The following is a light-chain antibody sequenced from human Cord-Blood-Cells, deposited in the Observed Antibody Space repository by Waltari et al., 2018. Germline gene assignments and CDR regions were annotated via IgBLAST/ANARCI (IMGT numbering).Light chain of an antibody. CDR1: QRLVHSYGTTY. CDR2: KVS. J-gene: IGKJ2*01. V-gene: IGKV2-30*02. CDR3: MQGTHWPPYT. Sequence: DVVMTQSPLSLPVTLGQPASTSCRSIQRLVHSYGTTYLNWFQQRPGQSPRRLIYKVSNRDSGVPDRFSGSGSGTDFTLKISRVEAEDVGVYYCMQGTHWPPYTFGQGTKLEIK.